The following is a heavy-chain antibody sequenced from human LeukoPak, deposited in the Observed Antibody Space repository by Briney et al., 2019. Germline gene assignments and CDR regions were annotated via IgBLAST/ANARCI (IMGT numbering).Heavy chain of an antibody. CDR3: VRVTMIVVVPATVRWFDP. D-gene: IGHD3-22*01. Sequence: SETLSLTCTVSGGSISCGYYWGWIRQPPGKGLEWIGSIYHSGSTYYNPSLKSRVTISVDTSKNQFSLKLSSVTAADTAVYYCVRVTMIVVVPATVRWFDPWGQGTLVTVSS. J-gene: IGHJ5*02. CDR1: GGSISCGYY. CDR2: IYHSGST. V-gene: IGHV4-38-2*02.